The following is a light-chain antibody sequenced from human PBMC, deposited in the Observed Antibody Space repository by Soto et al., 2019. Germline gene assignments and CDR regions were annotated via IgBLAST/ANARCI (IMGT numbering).Light chain of an antibody. J-gene: IGLJ3*02. V-gene: IGLV2-14*01. CDR1: SRDVGSYNY. Sequence: QSALTQPASVSGSPGQSITISCTGTSRDVGSYNYVSWYQQHPGKAPKLMIYEVSHRPSGVSNRFSGSKSGNTASLTISGLQAEDEADYYCNSYTSTYTWVFGGGTKVTVL. CDR2: EVS. CDR3: NSYTSTYTWV.